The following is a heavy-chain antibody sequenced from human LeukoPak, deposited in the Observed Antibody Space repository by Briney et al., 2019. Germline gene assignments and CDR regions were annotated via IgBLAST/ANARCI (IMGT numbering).Heavy chain of an antibody. V-gene: IGHV4-34*01. CDR3: ARRTILGYCSGGSCYSTRRWFDP. CDR2: INHSGST. CDR1: GGSFSGYY. D-gene: IGHD2-15*01. J-gene: IGHJ5*02. Sequence: SETLSLTCAVYGGSFSGYYWSWIRQPPEKGLEWIGEINHSGSTNYNPSLKSRVTISVDTSKNQFSLKLSSVTAADTAVYYCARRTILGYCSGGSCYSTRRWFDPRGQGTLVTVSS.